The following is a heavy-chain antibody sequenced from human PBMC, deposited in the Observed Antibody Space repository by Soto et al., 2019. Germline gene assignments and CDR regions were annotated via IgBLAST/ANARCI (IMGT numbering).Heavy chain of an antibody. Sequence: SETPSLTCTVSGGSISSGGYYWSWIRQHPGKGLEWIGYIYYSGSTYYNPSLKSRVTISVDTSKNQFSLKLSSVTAADTAVYYCARRWGRSFDYWGQGTLVTVSS. J-gene: IGHJ4*02. CDR2: IYYSGST. CDR1: GGSISSGGYY. CDR3: ARRWGRSFDY. D-gene: IGHD2-15*01. V-gene: IGHV4-31*03.